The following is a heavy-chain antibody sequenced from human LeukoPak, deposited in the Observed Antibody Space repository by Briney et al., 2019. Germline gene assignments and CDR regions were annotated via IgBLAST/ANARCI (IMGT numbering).Heavy chain of an antibody. CDR3: ARRYCSSTSCSLYYFDY. CDR1: GYTFTSYG. Sequence: ASVKVSCKASGYTFTSYGISWVRQAPGQGLEWVGWISAYNGNTNYAQKLQGRVTMTTDTSTSTAYMELRSLRSDDTAVYYCARRYCSSTSCSLYYFDYWGQGTLVTVSS. V-gene: IGHV1-18*01. CDR2: ISAYNGNT. D-gene: IGHD2-2*01. J-gene: IGHJ4*02.